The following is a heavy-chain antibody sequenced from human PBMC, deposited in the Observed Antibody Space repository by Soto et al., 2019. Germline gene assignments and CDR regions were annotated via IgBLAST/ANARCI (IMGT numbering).Heavy chain of an antibody. CDR3: ARGYYYYGMDV. CDR1: GGSISSGGYS. CDR2: IYHSGST. J-gene: IGHJ6*02. V-gene: IGHV4-30-2*01. Sequence: SETLSLTCAVSGGSISSGGYSWSWIRQPPGKGLEWIGYIYHSGSTYYNPSLKSRVTISVDRSKNQFSLKLSSVTAADTAVYYCARGYYYYGMDVWGQGTTVTVSS.